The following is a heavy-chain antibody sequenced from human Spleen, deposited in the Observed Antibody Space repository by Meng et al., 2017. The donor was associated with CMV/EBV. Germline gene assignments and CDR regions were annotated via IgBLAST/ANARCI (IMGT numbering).Heavy chain of an antibody. CDR1: GFTFSSYS. CDR3: ARSYSNYYYGIDV. D-gene: IGHD4-11*01. Sequence: GGSLRLSCAASGFTFSSYSMKWVRQAPGKGLECVSFISSGSSTRYYADSVKGRFTISRDYATNSLFLQMNTLRAEDTAVYYCARSYSNYYYGIDVWGQGTTVTVSS. J-gene: IGHJ6*02. V-gene: IGHV3-48*04. CDR2: ISSGSSTR.